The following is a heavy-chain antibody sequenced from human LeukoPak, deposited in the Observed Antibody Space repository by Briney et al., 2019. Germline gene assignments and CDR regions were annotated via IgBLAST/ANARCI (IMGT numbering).Heavy chain of an antibody. D-gene: IGHD1-26*01. CDR1: GFTFSSYG. Sequence: QSGGSLRLSCAASGFTFSSYGMSWVRQAPGKGLEWVSAISGSGGSTYYADSVKGRFTISRDNSKNTLYLQMNSLRAEDTAVYYCAKDRVVGATLRSFDYWGQGTLVTVSS. V-gene: IGHV3-23*01. J-gene: IGHJ4*02. CDR3: AKDRVVGATLRSFDY. CDR2: ISGSGGST.